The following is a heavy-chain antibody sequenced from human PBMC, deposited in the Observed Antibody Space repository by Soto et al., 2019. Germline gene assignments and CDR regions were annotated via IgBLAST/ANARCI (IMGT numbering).Heavy chain of an antibody. CDR1: GGSISSYY. J-gene: IGHJ4*02. Sequence: SETLSLTCTVSGGSISSYYWSWIRQPPGKGLEWIGYIYYSGSTNYNPSLKSRVTISVDTSKNQFSLKLSSVTAADTAVYYCARARFDWLLYRRNYYFDYWGQGTLVTVSS. CDR3: ARARFDWLLYRRNYYFDY. V-gene: IGHV4-59*01. D-gene: IGHD3-9*01. CDR2: IYYSGST.